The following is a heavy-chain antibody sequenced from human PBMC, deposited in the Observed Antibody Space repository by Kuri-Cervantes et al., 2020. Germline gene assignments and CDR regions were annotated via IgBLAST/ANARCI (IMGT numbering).Heavy chain of an antibody. CDR3: ARGERVYYYDSSGSYGMDV. D-gene: IGHD3-22*01. V-gene: IGHV1-24*01. CDR1: GDTLTKLS. Sequence: ASVKVSCKVSGDTLTKLSIHWVRQAPGKGLEWMGGFDPEEGETIHAQNFQGRVSMTEDTSTHTAYMDLSSLRSDDTAVYYCARGERVYYYDSSGSYGMDVWGQGTTVTVSS. J-gene: IGHJ6*02. CDR2: FDPEEGET.